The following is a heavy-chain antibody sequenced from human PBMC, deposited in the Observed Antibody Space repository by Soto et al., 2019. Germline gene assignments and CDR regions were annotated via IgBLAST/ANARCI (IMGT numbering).Heavy chain of an antibody. CDR3: AKEVRDCSGGSCYFLAEEFYYYYGMDV. CDR1: GFTFSSYA. Sequence: GGSLRLSCAASGFTFSSYAMSWVRQAPGKGLEWVSAISGSGGSTYYADTVKGRFTISRDNSKNTLYLQMNSLRAEDTAVYYCAKEVRDCSGGSCYFLAEEFYYYYGMDVWGQGTTVTVSS. D-gene: IGHD2-15*01. V-gene: IGHV3-23*01. CDR2: ISGSGGST. J-gene: IGHJ6*02.